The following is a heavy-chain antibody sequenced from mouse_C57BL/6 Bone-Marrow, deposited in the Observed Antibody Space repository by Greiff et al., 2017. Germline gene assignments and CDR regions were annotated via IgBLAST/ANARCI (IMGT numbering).Heavy chain of an antibody. Sequence: QVQLQQPGAELVKPGASVKLSCKASGYTFTSYWITWVKQRPGHGLEWIGDIYPTSGRTNYNEKLKGKAKLTVDTSSNTAYMQLSSLTSEDSAVCYRARTGPRTSGFCYWGQGTSLTVSS. V-gene: IGHV1-55*01. CDR1: GYTFTSYW. CDR3: ARTGPRTSGFCY. D-gene: IGHD3-1*01. CDR2: IYPTSGRT. J-gene: IGHJ2*02.